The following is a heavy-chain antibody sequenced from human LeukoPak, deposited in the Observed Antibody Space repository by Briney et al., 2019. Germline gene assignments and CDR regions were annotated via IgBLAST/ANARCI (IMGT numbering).Heavy chain of an antibody. Sequence: GGSLRLSCAASGFTFSSYAMSWVRQAPGKGLEWVSAISGSGGSTYYADSVKGRFTISRDNSKNTLYLQMNSLRAEDTAVYYCAKGRLSQGGPYYFDYWGQGTLVTVSS. CDR1: GFTFSSYA. CDR2: ISGSGGST. J-gene: IGHJ4*02. V-gene: IGHV3-23*01. CDR3: AKGRLSQGGPYYFDY. D-gene: IGHD3-16*02.